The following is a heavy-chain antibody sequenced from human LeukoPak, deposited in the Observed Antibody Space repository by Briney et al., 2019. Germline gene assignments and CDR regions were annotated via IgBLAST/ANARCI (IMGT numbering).Heavy chain of an antibody. J-gene: IGHJ4*02. Sequence: GGSLRLSCAASGFTFRNYGMHWVRQAPGKGLEWVSIISYDGSNKYYADSVKGRFTISRDNSQSMLYLQMNSLRTEDTAIYFCATLRYGSGSYYADYWGQGTQVTVSS. V-gene: IGHV3-30*03. CDR2: ISYDGSNK. CDR3: ATLRYGSGSYYADY. D-gene: IGHD3-10*01. CDR1: GFTFRNYG.